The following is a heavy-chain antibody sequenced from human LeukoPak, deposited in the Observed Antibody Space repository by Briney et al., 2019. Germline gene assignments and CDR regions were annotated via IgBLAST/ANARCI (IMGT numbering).Heavy chain of an antibody. J-gene: IGHJ3*02. CDR2: INPNSGST. Sequence: ASVKVSCKASGYTFTGYYMHWVRQAPGQGLEWMGWINPNSGSTNYAQKFQGRVTMTRDTSISTAYMELSRLRSDDTAVYYCQLGYCSSTSCSTDAFDIWGQGTMVTVSS. CDR3: QLGYCSSTSCSTDAFDI. V-gene: IGHV1-2*02. D-gene: IGHD2-2*01. CDR1: GYTFTGYY.